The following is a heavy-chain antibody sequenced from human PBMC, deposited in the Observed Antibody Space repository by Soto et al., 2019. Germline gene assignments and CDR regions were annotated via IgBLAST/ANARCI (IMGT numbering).Heavy chain of an antibody. CDR2: IIPIFGTA. V-gene: IGHV1-69*13. Sequence: SVKVSCKASGGTFSSYAISWVRQAPGQGLEWMGGIIPIFGTANYAQKFQGRVTITADESTSTAYMELSSLRSEDTAVYYCARPLELRYYSYGMDVWGQGTTVTVSS. CDR1: GGTFSSYA. CDR3: ARPLELRYYSYGMDV. J-gene: IGHJ6*02. D-gene: IGHD1-7*01.